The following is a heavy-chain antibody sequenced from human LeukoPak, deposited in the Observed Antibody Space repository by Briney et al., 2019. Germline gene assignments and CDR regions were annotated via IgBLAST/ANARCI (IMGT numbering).Heavy chain of an antibody. CDR1: GFTVSSNY. Sequence: GGSLRLSCAASGFTVSSNYMSWVRQAPGKGLEWVSVIYSGGSTYYADSVKGRFTISRDNSKNTLYLQMNSLRAEDTAVYYCAKRLTTVVTPFDYWGQGTLVTVSS. D-gene: IGHD4-23*01. J-gene: IGHJ4*02. CDR3: AKRLTTVVTPFDY. V-gene: IGHV3-53*01. CDR2: IYSGGST.